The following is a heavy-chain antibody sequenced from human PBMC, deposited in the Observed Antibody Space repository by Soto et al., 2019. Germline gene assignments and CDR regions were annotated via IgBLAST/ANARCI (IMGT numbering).Heavy chain of an antibody. Sequence: EVQLLESGGDLVQPGGSLRLSCAASGFTFSSYAMSWVRQAPGKGLEWVSGISSSGDRTYYADSVKGRFTISRDNSKKTLYLEMNSLRAEDTAVYYCANGGFDCRGVSCYSDYWGQGTRVTVSS. CDR3: ANGGFDCRGVSCYSDY. CDR2: ISSSGDRT. J-gene: IGHJ4*02. CDR1: GFTFSSYA. V-gene: IGHV3-23*01. D-gene: IGHD2-15*01.